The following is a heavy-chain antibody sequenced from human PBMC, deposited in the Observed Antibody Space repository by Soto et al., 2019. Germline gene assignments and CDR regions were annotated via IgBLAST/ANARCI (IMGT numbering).Heavy chain of an antibody. Sequence: PGESLKISCKGSGYSFTTYWLAWVRQMPGKGLEYMGIIYPGDSDTGYSPSFQGQVTISADKSISTAYLQWTSLEASDTAIYYCARARVSTPRLEDPFDIWGQGTMVTVSS. D-gene: IGHD5-12*01. CDR2: IYPGDSDT. CDR3: ARARVSTPRLEDPFDI. CDR1: GYSFTTYW. J-gene: IGHJ3*02. V-gene: IGHV5-51*01.